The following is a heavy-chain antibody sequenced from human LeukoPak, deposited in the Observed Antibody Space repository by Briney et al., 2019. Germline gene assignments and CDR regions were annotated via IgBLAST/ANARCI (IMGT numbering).Heavy chain of an antibody. Sequence: SETLSLTCTVSGGSISSYYWGWIRQPPGKALEWIGQIFYSGNTWYNPSLNSRVTISVDTSKNQFSLKLSSVTAADTAVYYCARGIDKLAIFDYWGQGTRVTVSS. J-gene: IGHJ4*02. CDR1: GGSISSYY. D-gene: IGHD6-13*01. CDR3: ARGIDKLAIFDY. V-gene: IGHV4-59*01. CDR2: IFYSGNT.